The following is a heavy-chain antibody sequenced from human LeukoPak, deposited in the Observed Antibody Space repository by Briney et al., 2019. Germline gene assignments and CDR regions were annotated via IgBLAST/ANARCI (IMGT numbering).Heavy chain of an antibody. J-gene: IGHJ6*02. CDR2: IYYSGST. CDR1: GGSINSYF. CDR3: ARQRPSYGGMDV. Sequence: SETLSLTCTVSGGSINSYFWSWIRQPPGKALEWIGYIYYSGSTIYSPSLKSRVTISVDTSKKQFSLKLSSVTAADTAVYYCARQRPSYGGMDVWGQGTTVTVSS. D-gene: IGHD3-16*01. V-gene: IGHV4-59*08.